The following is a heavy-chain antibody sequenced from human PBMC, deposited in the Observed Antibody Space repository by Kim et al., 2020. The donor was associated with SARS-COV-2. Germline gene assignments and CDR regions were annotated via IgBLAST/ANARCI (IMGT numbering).Heavy chain of an antibody. J-gene: IGHJ2*01. Sequence: GGSLRLSCAASGFTFSSYAMSWVRQAPGKGLEWVSAISGSAGSTYYADSVKGRFTISRDNSKSTLYLQMNSLRAEDTALYYCAKDHLHYDILTGYYNPYWYFDLWGRGTLVTVSS. CDR1: GFTFSSYA. V-gene: IGHV3-23*01. D-gene: IGHD3-9*01. CDR2: ISGSAGST. CDR3: AKDHLHYDILTGYYNPYWYFDL.